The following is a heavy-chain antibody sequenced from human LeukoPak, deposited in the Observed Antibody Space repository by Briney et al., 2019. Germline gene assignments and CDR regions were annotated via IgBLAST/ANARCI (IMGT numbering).Heavy chain of an antibody. D-gene: IGHD1-26*01. V-gene: IGHV3-48*03. J-gene: IGHJ4*02. CDR2: ISSSGSTI. CDR3: ARGRELGGY. CDR1: GFTFSTYE. Sequence: PGGSLRLSCAASGFTFSTYEMNWVRQAPGKGLEWVSYISSSGSTIHYADSVKGRFTISRDNAKDSLFLQMNSLRAEDTAVYYCARGRELGGYWGQGTPVTVSS.